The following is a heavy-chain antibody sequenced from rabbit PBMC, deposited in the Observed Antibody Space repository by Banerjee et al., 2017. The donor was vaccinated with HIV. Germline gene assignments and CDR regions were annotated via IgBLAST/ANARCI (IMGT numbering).Heavy chain of an antibody. D-gene: IGHD2-1*01. J-gene: IGHJ4*01. CDR1: GFDFSSYY. V-gene: IGHV1S7*01. Sequence: QLKETGGGLVQPGGSLTLSCKASGFDFSSYYMSWVRQAPGKGLEWIGIIYAGKGSTDYASWVNGRFTISSDNAQNTVDLQMNSLTAADTATYFCARRSYDDYGDYLGYFNLWGPGTLVTVS. CDR3: ARRSYDDYGDYLGYFNL. CDR2: IYAGKGST.